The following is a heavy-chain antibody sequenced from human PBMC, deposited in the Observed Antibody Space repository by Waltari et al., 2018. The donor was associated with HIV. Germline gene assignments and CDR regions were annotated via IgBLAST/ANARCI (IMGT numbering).Heavy chain of an antibody. CDR1: RFTICDYS. V-gene: IGHV3-21*02. D-gene: IGHD6-13*01. CDR2: ISSSGSFI. J-gene: IGHJ5*02. Sequence: EVQLVDSGGGLVTPGGSLRLSCAASRFTICDYSMNWVRQSPGKGLEWVSSISSSGSFIYYADSVKGRFTISRDNAQNSMYLQMNNLRADDSAMYYCARDSRGTSWSLNWFDPWGQGTLVTVSS. CDR3: ARDSRGTSWSLNWFDP.